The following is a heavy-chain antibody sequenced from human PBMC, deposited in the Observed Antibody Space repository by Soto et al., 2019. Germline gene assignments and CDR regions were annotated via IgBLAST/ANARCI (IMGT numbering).Heavy chain of an antibody. CDR3: ARGVTMVRGPTRYYYYGMDV. Sequence: QVQLVQSGAEVKKPGASVKVSYVASGYTFTDHYIHWVRQAPGQGLEWMGWINPHSGDTIYAQKFQGRVTLTRDTSISTAYMELRSLRSEDTAVYYCARGVTMVRGPTRYYYYGMDVWGQGTTVTVSS. D-gene: IGHD3-10*01. V-gene: IGHV1-2*02. CDR2: INPHSGDT. J-gene: IGHJ6*02. CDR1: GYTFTDHY.